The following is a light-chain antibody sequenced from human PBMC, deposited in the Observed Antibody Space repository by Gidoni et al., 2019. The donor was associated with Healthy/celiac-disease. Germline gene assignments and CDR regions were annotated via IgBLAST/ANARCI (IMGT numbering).Light chain of an antibody. Sequence: HPVLTQPPSASASLAASVTLTCTLSSGYSNYKVDWYQQRPGKGPRFVMRVGTGGIVGSKGDGIPDRFSVLGSGLNRYLTIKNIQEEDESDYHCGADHGSGSNFVVRFGGGTKLTVL. CDR3: GADHGSGSNFVVR. V-gene: IGLV9-49*01. CDR2: VGTGGIVG. CDR1: SGYSNYK. J-gene: IGLJ3*02.